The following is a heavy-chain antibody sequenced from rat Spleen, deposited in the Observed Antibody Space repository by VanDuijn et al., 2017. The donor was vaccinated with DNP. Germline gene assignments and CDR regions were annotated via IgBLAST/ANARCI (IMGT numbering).Heavy chain of an antibody. CDR3: TTGRGLAY. D-gene: IGHD1-4*01. Sequence: EVQLVESGGGLVQPGRSLKLSCVASGFTFSGYWMYWIRQAPGKGLEWIAAINADGGTTYYPDSVKGRFTFSRDNAENTIYLQMNSLRSEDTATYYCTTGRGLAYWGQGTLVTVSA. V-gene: IGHV5-58*01. CDR2: INADGGTT. CDR1: GFTFSGYW. J-gene: IGHJ3*01.